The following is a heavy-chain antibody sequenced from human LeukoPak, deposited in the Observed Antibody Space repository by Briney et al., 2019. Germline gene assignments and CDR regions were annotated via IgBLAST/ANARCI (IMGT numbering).Heavy chain of an antibody. D-gene: IGHD5-18*01. CDR1: GFTLISNY. CDR2: IYSDGRV. J-gene: IGHJ4*02. V-gene: IGHV3-53*01. Sequence: GGSLRLSCAASGFTLISNYMRWVRQAPGQGLEWVSVIYSDGRVHYADAVKGRFTISRDDSKNTLYLQMNSLRAEVTSVYYCARDSGYSYGLAGFFDYWGQGTLATVSS. CDR3: ARDSGYSYGLAGFFDY.